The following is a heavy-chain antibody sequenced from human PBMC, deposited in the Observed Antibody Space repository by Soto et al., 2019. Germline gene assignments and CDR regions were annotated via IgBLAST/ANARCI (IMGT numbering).Heavy chain of an antibody. CDR3: SRADRTLVPSYGLVV. Sequence: LETLSLTCAVSGGSFSGFYWTWIRQPPGEGLEWIGEINHSGTTNFNPSLRSRLTISLDSSKKHFSLKLTSMTAADAAVYYCSRADRTLVPSYGLVVWGQGPTVTVSS. CDR2: INHSGTT. D-gene: IGHD2-15*01. CDR1: GGSFSGFY. V-gene: IGHV4-34*01. J-gene: IGHJ6*02.